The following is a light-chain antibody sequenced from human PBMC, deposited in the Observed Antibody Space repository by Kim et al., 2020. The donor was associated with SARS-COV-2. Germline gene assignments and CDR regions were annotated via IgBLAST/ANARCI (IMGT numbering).Light chain of an antibody. CDR3: QTWGAGMGV. Sequence: SVKLPCTLSRGHSSYAIAWQQQQPEKGPRYLMKVNSDGSHSKGDGIPDRFSGSSSGAERYLTISSLQSEDEADYYCQTWGAGMGVFGGGTKLTVL. J-gene: IGLJ3*02. CDR2: VNSDGSH. V-gene: IGLV4-69*01. CDR1: RGHSSYA.